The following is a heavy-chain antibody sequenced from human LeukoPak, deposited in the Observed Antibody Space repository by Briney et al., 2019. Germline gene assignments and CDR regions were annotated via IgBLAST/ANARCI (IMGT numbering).Heavy chain of an antibody. CDR1: GFTFDDYG. CDR3: AKDTPLFYHYYGIDV. V-gene: IGHV3-20*04. Sequence: GGSLRLSCAASGFTFDDYGMSWVRQAPGKGLEWVSGINWNGGSTGYADSVKGRFTISRDNSKNSLFLEMNSLRSEDTALYYCAKDTPLFYHYYGIDVWGQGTTVTVSS. CDR2: INWNGGST. J-gene: IGHJ6*02.